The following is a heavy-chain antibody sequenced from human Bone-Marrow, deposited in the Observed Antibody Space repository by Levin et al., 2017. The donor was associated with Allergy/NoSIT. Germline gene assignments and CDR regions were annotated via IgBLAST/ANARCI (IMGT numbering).Heavy chain of an antibody. V-gene: IGHV1-18*01. CDR3: ARGVTVFGEVISYGDL. J-gene: IGHJ5*02. Sequence: ASVKVSCKASGYAFGTYGISWVRQAPGQGLEWMGWISGYNGNTNYEQKFLGRVIMTTDTSTSTAYMELRSLRSDDTAVYYCARGVTVFGEVISYGDLWGQGTLVTVSS. CDR2: ISGYNGNT. CDR1: GYAFGTYG. D-gene: IGHD3-3*01.